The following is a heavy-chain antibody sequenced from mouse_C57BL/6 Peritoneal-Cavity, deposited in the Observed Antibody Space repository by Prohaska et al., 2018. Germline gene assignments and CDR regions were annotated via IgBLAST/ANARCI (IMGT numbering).Heavy chain of an antibody. J-gene: IGHJ3*01. CDR2: IVPDDSDM. CDR1: GYTFTSYW. CDR3: ATLVFAD. V-gene: IGHV1-50*01. Sequence: QVQLQQPGAELVKPGASVKLSCKASGYTFTSYWLVGVKQRPGQCIEWIGEIVPDDSDMNYNQKFKGKATLTVDTSSSTAYMQRSSLTSEESAVYYCATLVFADWGQGTLVTVSA.